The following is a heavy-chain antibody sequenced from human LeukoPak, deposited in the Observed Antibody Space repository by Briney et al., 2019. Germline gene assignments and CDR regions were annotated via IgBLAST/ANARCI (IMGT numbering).Heavy chain of an antibody. CDR1: GYTFTSYG. V-gene: IGHV1-18*01. J-gene: IGHJ6*03. Sequence: ASVKVSCKASGYTFTSYGISWVRQAPGQGLEWMGWISAYNGNTNYAQKLQGRVTTTTDTSTSTAYMELRSLRSDDTAVYYCARDLLEVGAAQGSYYYYMDVWGKGTTVTVSS. D-gene: IGHD1-26*01. CDR2: ISAYNGNT. CDR3: ARDLLEVGAAQGSYYYYMDV.